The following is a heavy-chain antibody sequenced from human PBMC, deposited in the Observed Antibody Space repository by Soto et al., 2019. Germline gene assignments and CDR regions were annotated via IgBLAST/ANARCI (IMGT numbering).Heavy chain of an antibody. J-gene: IGHJ3*01. Sequence: DVQLVESGGGLMQPGESLRLSCAASGLTVSGNKYVDWVRQAPGKGLEWVSALYDVDGSFYAVSVQGRFTTSSDSSKTTVYLQLNGLRPDDTAVYYCATWHEREHAYDVWGQGTTVTVSS. CDR3: ATWHEREHAYDV. V-gene: IGHV3-53*01. CDR2: LYDVDGS. CDR1: GLTVSGNKY. D-gene: IGHD1-1*01.